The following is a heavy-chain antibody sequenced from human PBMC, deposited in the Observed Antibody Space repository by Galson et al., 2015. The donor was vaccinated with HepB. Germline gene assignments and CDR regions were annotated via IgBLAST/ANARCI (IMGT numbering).Heavy chain of an antibody. Sequence: SLRLSCAASGFTFSSHAMSWVRQAPGKGLEWVAAISGSGASTYYAASVKGRFTISKDNSKNTLYLQVNSLRAEDTAVYYCAGYCSRTSCYRGRFAFDIWGQGTMVTVSS. CDR1: GFTFSSHA. J-gene: IGHJ3*02. CDR3: AGYCSRTSCYRGRFAFDI. CDR2: ISGSGAST. V-gene: IGHV3-23*01. D-gene: IGHD2-2*02.